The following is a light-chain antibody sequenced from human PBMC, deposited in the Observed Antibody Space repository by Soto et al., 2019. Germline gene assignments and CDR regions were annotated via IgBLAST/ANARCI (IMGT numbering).Light chain of an antibody. V-gene: IGLV1-44*01. Sequence: QSVLTQPPSASGAPGQRVTISCSGSASNIGRDPVNWYQQLPGTAPKVLIYTDNQRPSGVPDRFSGSKSGTSASLAINGLQSGDEADYYCGAWDESLNGYVFGTGTKVTVL. CDR3: GAWDESLNGYV. CDR1: ASNIGRDP. CDR2: TDN. J-gene: IGLJ1*01.